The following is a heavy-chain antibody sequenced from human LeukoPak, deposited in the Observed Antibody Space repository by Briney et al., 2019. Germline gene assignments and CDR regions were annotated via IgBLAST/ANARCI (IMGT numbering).Heavy chain of an antibody. CDR1: GFTLSRYS. V-gene: IGHV3-21*01. CDR3: ARDRLSSGWLTDS. Sequence: PGGSLTLSCAASGFTLSRYSMNWVRQAPGKGLEWVSSLSSSGSYIYYADSVKGRFTISRDNAKNSLYLQMNSLRVEDTAVYYCARDRLSSGWLTDSWGQGTLVTVSS. CDR2: LSSSGSYI. J-gene: IGHJ4*02. D-gene: IGHD6-19*01.